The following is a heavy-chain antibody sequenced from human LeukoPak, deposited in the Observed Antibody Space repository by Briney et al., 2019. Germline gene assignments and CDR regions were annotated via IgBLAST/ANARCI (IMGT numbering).Heavy chain of an antibody. D-gene: IGHD2-2*01. J-gene: IGHJ5*02. CDR2: FSAYNGNT. Sequence: AAVKVSCKASGYTFTSYGISWGRQGPGQGLEWMGWFSAYNGNTNYAQKLQGRVTMTTDTSTSTAYMELRSLRSDDTAVYYCARVEHCSSTSCTDFDPWGQGTLVTVSS. CDR3: ARVEHCSSTSCTDFDP. V-gene: IGHV1-18*01. CDR1: GYTFTSYG.